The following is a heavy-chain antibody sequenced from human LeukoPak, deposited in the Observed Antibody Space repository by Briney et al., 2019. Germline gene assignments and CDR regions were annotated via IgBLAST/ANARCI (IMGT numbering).Heavy chain of an antibody. CDR2: INPNSGGT. D-gene: IGHD3-10*01. Sequence: ASVKVSCKASGYTFTGYYMHWVRQAPGQGLEWMGRINPNSGGTNYAQKFQGRVTMTRDTSISTAYMELSRLRSDDTAVYYCASFPGYYGSGSSDWGQGTLVTVSS. J-gene: IGHJ4*02. V-gene: IGHV1-2*06. CDR3: ASFPGYYGSGSSD. CDR1: GYTFTGYY.